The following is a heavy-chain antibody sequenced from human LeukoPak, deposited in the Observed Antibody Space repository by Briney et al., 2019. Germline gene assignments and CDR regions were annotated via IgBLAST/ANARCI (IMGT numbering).Heavy chain of an antibody. D-gene: IGHD2-15*01. CDR3: ARFGYVAAVDV. CDR2: INPAGSET. CDR1: GFSFSAYW. V-gene: IGHV3-7*01. J-gene: IGHJ4*02. Sequence: GGSLRLSCAASGFSFSAYWMTWVRQAPGTGLEWVANINPAGSETYYVDPVKGRFSISRDNAKSLVYLQMNSLRAEDTAVYHCARFGYVAAVDVWGQGTPVTVSS.